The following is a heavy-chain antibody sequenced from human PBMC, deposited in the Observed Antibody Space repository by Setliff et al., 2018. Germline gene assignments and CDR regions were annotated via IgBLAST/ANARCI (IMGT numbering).Heavy chain of an antibody. J-gene: IGHJ6*02. CDR2: INGDGSVA. V-gene: IGHV3-74*01. CDR3: TRDIVVFTDIDYYYSGMDV. CDR1: GFAFNTYW. Sequence: GGSLRLSCAASGFAFNTYWMHWVRQVPGKGLVWVARINGDGSVANYADAVKGRFTTSRDNAKNTLSLQMNTLKAEDTAVYYCTRDIVVFTDIDYYYSGMDVWGQGTAVTVSS. D-gene: IGHD2-21*01.